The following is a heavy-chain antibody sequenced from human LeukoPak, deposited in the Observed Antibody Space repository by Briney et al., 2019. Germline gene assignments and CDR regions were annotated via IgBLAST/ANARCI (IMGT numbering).Heavy chain of an antibody. CDR3: AKDTDGSGSYTFDY. CDR2: ISWDGGST. CDR1: GFTFDDYT. V-gene: IGHV3-43*01. Sequence: GGSLRLSCAASGFTFDDYTMHWVRQAPGKGLEWVSLISWDGGSTYYADSGKGRFTISRDNSKNSLYLQMNSLRTEDTALYYCAKDTDGSGSYTFDYWGQGTLVTVSS. J-gene: IGHJ4*02. D-gene: IGHD3-10*01.